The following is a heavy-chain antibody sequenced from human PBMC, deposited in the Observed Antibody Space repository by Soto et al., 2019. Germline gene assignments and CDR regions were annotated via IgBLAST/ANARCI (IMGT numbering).Heavy chain of an antibody. Sequence: ASVKVSCKASGYTFTSYGISWVRQAPGQGLEWMGWISAYNGNTNYAQKLQGRVTMTTDTSTSTAYMELRSLRSDDTAVYYCASLTYDFWSGSPSGMDVWGQGTTVTVSS. V-gene: IGHV1-18*01. J-gene: IGHJ6*02. D-gene: IGHD3-3*01. CDR2: ISAYNGNT. CDR1: GYTFTSYG. CDR3: ASLTYDFWSGSPSGMDV.